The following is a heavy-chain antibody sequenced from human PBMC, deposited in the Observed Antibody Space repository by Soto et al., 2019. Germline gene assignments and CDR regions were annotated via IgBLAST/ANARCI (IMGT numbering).Heavy chain of an antibody. J-gene: IGHJ6*02. D-gene: IGHD3-22*01. CDR2: ISAYNGNT. Sequence: GGSVKVSCKASGYTFTSYGISWVRQAPGQGLEWMGWISAYNGNTNYAQKLQGRVTMTTDTSTSTAYMELRSLRSDDTAVYYCARDYYDTLYYYYGMDVWGQGTTVTVSS. CDR1: GYTFTSYG. V-gene: IGHV1-18*01. CDR3: ARDYYDTLYYYYGMDV.